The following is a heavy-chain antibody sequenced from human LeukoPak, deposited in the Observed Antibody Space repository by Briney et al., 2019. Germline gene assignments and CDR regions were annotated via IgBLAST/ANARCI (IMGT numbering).Heavy chain of an antibody. D-gene: IGHD3-10*01. CDR1: GYTFTDFY. V-gene: IGHV1-2*02. J-gene: IGHJ4*02. CDR2: INPNSGGT. CDR3: ARVIGFGELSLGY. Sequence: ASVKVSCKASGYTFTDFYIHWVRQAPGQGLEWMGWINPNSGGTNYAQKFQGRVTMTRDTSISTAYMELSRLRSDDTAVYYCARVIGFGELSLGYWGQGTLVTVSS.